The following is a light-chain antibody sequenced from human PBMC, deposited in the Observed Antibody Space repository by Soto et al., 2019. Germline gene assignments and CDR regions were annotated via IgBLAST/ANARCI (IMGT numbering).Light chain of an antibody. CDR2: DVS. CDR3: SSYTSSSTPYVV. V-gene: IGLV2-14*01. Sequence: QSALTQPASASGCPGQSITISCTGTSSDVGGYNYVSWYQQHPGKAPKLMIYDVSNRPSGVSNRFSGSKSGNTASLTISGLQAEDEADYYCSSYTSSSTPYVVFGGGTKLTVL. CDR1: SSDVGGYNY. J-gene: IGLJ2*01.